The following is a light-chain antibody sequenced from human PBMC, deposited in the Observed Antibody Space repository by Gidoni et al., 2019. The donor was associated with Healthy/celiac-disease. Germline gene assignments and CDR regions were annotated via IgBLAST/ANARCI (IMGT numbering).Light chain of an antibody. J-gene: IGKJ3*01. V-gene: IGKV3-20*01. CDR3: QQYGSSLFT. Sequence: EIVLTQSPGTLSLSPGERATLTCRASQSVSSSYVAWYQQKPGPAPRLLIYGASIRATVIPDRFSGSGSGTDFTLTFSRLEPEVFAVYYCQQYGSSLFTFGPGTKVDIK. CDR2: GAS. CDR1: QSVSSSY.